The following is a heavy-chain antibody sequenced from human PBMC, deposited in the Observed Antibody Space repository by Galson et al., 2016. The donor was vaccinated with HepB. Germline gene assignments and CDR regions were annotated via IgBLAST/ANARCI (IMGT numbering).Heavy chain of an antibody. Sequence: ETLSLTCVVSGDSISNDIWWSWVRQPPGKGLEWIGEIFHSGNANYNPSLKSRVTISADKSRNQLSLTLRSVTAADTAIYYCVRGGTYYLSFWGQGTLVTVSS. J-gene: IGHJ4*02. CDR3: VRGGTYYLSF. CDR2: IFHSGNA. V-gene: IGHV4/OR15-8*01. CDR1: GDSISNDIW. D-gene: IGHD1-26*01.